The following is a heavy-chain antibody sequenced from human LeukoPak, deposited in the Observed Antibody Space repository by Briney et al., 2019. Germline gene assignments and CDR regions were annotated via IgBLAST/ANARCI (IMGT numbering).Heavy chain of an antibody. D-gene: IGHD3-22*01. CDR2: IDPTDSYV. Sequence: MHGESLKISCKGSGYSFTSYWISWVRQIPGKGLGGMGRIDPTDSYVTYNPSFQGHVTISADKSISTAYLQWSSLKASDTAMYYCARGLGSGYYLWFDPWGQGTLVTVSS. J-gene: IGHJ5*02. CDR1: GYSFTSYW. CDR3: ARGLGSGYYLWFDP. V-gene: IGHV5-10-1*01.